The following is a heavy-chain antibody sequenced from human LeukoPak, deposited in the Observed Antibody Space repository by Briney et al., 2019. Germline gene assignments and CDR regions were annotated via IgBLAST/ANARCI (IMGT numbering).Heavy chain of an antibody. CDR3: ARETLINVDAFDI. CDR2: INRDGSNT. J-gene: IGHJ3*02. CDR1: GFTLSSYW. D-gene: IGHD3-16*01. Sequence: GRSLRLSCAASGFTLSSYWMHWVRQAPGKGLVWVSRINRDGSNTGYADSVKGRFTISRDNAKNTLYLQMNSLGAEDTALYYCARETLINVDAFDIWGQGTMVTVSS. V-gene: IGHV3-74*01.